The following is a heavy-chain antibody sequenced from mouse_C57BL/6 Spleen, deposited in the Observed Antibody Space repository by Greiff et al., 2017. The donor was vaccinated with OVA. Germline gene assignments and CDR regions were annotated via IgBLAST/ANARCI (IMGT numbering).Heavy chain of an antibody. J-gene: IGHJ2*01. CDR1: GFTFSDYG. D-gene: IGHD4-1*01. V-gene: IGHV5-17*01. CDR2: ISSGSSTI. Sequence: DVKLVESGGGLVKPGGSLKLSCAASGFTFSDYGMHWVRQAPEKGLEWVAYISSGSSTIYYADTVKGRFTISRDNAKNTLFLQMTSLRSEDTAMYYCARFNWDVHYFDYWGQGTTLTVSS. CDR3: ARFNWDVHYFDY.